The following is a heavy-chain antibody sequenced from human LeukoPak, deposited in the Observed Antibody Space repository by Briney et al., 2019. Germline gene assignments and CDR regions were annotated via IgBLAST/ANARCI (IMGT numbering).Heavy chain of an antibody. D-gene: IGHD3-22*01. CDR1: GFTFSSYG. CDR3: AKSTQYYYDSSGYYPDY. CDR2: IRYDGSNK. Sequence: GGSLRLSCAASGFTFSSYGMHWVRQAPGKGLEWVAFIRYDGSNKYYADSVKGRFTISRDNSKNTLYLQMNSLRAEDTAVYYCAKSTQYYYDSSGYYPDYWGQGTLVTVSS. J-gene: IGHJ4*02. V-gene: IGHV3-30*02.